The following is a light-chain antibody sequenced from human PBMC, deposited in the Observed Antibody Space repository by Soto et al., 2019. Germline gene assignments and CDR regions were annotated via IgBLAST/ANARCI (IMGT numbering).Light chain of an antibody. CDR3: AAWEDSRGGPV. CDR1: SSNIGSNY. CDR2: SNN. V-gene: IGLV1-47*02. J-gene: IGLJ3*02. Sequence: QSVLTQPPSASGTPGQRVTISCSGSSSNIGSNYVYWYQQLPGTAPKLLIYSNNQRPSGVPDRFSGSKSGTSASLAISGLRPEEGADYTGAAWEDSRGGPVFGGGPKPTVL.